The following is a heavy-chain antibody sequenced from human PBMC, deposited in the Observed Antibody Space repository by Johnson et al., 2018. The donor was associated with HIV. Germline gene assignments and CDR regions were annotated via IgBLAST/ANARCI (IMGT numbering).Heavy chain of an antibody. D-gene: IGHD4-17*01. CDR2: ITCNSRGI. V-gene: IGHV3-9*01. CDR3: ARHAGGDFTYGLFQH. Sequence: VQLVESGGGLVQPGRSLRLSCAASEFTFDDYGMHWVRQAPGKGLEWVSTITCNSRGIGYAGSVKGRFTIFRDNAKNSLYIQMSGLREEDTALYYCARHAGGDFTYGLFQHWGRGTLVTVSS. CDR1: EFTFDDYG. J-gene: IGHJ1*01.